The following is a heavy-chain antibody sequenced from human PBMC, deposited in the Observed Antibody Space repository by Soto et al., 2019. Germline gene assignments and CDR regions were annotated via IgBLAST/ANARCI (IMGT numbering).Heavy chain of an antibody. CDR2: IYWDDDK. Sequence: QITLKESGPPLVKPTQTLTLTCTFSGFSLTTRGVGVGWIRQPPGKALECLALIYWDDDKRYSPSLQSRLSMPKDTAKNQVVLTMPNVAPVDTATYYCAHIPTYYQYDWFDPWGQGTLVSVSS. V-gene: IGHV2-5*02. J-gene: IGHJ5*02. CDR3: AHIPTYYQYDWFDP. D-gene: IGHD3-16*01. CDR1: GFSLTTRGVG.